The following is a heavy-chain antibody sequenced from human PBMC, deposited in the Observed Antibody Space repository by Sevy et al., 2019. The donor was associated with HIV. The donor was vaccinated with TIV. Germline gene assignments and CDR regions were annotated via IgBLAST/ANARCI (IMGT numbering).Heavy chain of an antibody. CDR1: GFTFSSYD. Sequence: GGSLRLSCAASGFTFSSYDMHWVRQATGKGLEWVSAIGTAGDPYYPGSVKGRFNISRENAKNSLYLQMNSLRAGDTAVYYCARQKKGAYCSGGSCYSNYYYYYMDVWGKGTTVTVSS. J-gene: IGHJ6*03. D-gene: IGHD2-15*01. CDR2: IGTAGDP. V-gene: IGHV3-13*05. CDR3: ARQKKGAYCSGGSCYSNYYYYYMDV.